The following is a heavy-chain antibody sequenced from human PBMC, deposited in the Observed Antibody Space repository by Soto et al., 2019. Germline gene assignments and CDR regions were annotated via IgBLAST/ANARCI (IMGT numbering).Heavy chain of an antibody. CDR1: GGSITSYY. CDR2: IYYSGST. CDR3: ARYEQYYQH. V-gene: IGHV4-59*08. Sequence: SETLSLTCTVSGGSITSYYWTWIRQPPGKGLEWIGNIYYSGSTNYNPSLRSRVTISVDTSKNQFSLNLTSVTAADTAVYYCARYEQYYQHWGQGTLVTVSS. J-gene: IGHJ1*01. D-gene: IGHD3-16*01.